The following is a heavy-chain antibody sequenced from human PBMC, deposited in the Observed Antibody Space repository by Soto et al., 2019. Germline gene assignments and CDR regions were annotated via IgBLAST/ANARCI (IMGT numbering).Heavy chain of an antibody. Sequence: GGSLRLSCAGAGFTFSSYAMTWVRQAPGKGLEWVAGIRNTGASTNYADSVKGRFTISRDNSKNTLFLQMNSLRAEDTAVYYCAKANYYDNSAYYLDYWGQGTLVTVS. CDR3: AKANYYDNSAYYLDY. CDR1: GFTFSSYA. CDR2: IRNTGAST. V-gene: IGHV3-23*01. J-gene: IGHJ4*02. D-gene: IGHD3-22*01.